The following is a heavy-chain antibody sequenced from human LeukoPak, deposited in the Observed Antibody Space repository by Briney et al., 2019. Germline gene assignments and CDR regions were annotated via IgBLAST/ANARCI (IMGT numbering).Heavy chain of an antibody. V-gene: IGHV3-33*06. D-gene: IGHD3-10*01. CDR1: GFTFSSYG. Sequence: GRSLRLSCAASGFTFSSYGMHWVRQAPGKGLEWVAVIWYDGSNKYYADSVKGRFTISRDNSKNTLYLQMNSLRAEATALYYCAKDIATTMVRGVFDYWGQGTLVTVSS. J-gene: IGHJ4*02. CDR3: AKDIATTMVRGVFDY. CDR2: IWYDGSNK.